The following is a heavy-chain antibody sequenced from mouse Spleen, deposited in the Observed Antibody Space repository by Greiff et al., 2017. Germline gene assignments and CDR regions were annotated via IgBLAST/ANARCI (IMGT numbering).Heavy chain of an antibody. D-gene: IGHD2-4*01. J-gene: IGHJ3*01. Sequence: QVQLQQPGAELVKPGASVKVSCKASGYTFTSYWMHWVKQRPGQGLEWIGRIHPSDSDTNYNQKFKGKATLTVDKSSSTAYMQLSSLTSEDSAVYYCASTMITTGFAYWGQGTLVTVSA. CDR1: GYTFTSYW. V-gene: IGHV1-74*01. CDR2: IHPSDSDT. CDR3: ASTMITTGFAY.